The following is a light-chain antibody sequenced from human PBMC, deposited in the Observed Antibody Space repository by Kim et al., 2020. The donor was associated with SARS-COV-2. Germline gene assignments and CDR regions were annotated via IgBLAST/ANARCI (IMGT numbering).Light chain of an antibody. V-gene: IGKV3-15*01. Sequence: SPGETATLSCRASQSVSSNVAWYQQKPGQAPRLLIYGASTRATDIPARFSSSGSGTDFTLTISSLQSEDLAVYHCQQYDDWPPWTFGQGTKVDIK. J-gene: IGKJ1*01. CDR2: GAS. CDR3: QQYDDWPPWT. CDR1: QSVSSN.